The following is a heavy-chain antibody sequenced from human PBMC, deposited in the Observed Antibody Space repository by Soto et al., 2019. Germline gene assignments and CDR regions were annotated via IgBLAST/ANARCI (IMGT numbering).Heavy chain of an antibody. CDR1: GYGFGDYW. D-gene: IGHD3-22*01. V-gene: IGHV5-10-1*01. Sequence: GESLKISCQTSGYGFGDYWISWVRQMPGKGLEWMGRLDPRNSNINYSPAFEGHVTISGDTSIRTTYLQWSSLKASDTAMYYCARRIGYYYDSSGYFAPGGMDVWGQGTTVTV. J-gene: IGHJ6*02. CDR3: ARRIGYYYDSSGYFAPGGMDV. CDR2: LDPRNSNI.